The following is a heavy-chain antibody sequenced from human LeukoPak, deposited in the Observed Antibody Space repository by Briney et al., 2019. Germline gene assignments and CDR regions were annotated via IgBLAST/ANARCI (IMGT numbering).Heavy chain of an antibody. D-gene: IGHD3-10*01. CDR1: GYTFTSYD. CDR3: ARDSPLRRGSGSNY. V-gene: IGHV1-69*04. Sequence: SVKVSCKTSGYTFTSYDINWVRQAPGQGLEWMGRIIPILGIANYAQKFQGRVTITADKSTSTAYMELSSLRSEDTAVYYCARDSPLRRGSGSNYWGQGTLVTVSS. CDR2: IIPILGIA. J-gene: IGHJ4*02.